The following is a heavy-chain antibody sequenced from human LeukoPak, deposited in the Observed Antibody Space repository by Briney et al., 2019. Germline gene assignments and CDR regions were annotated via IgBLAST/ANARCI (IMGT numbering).Heavy chain of an antibody. CDR3: VKTRYGDFDY. Sequence: TGGSLRLSCAASGFTFSTSWMTWVRQAPGKGLEWVANINQDGSEKYYVDSVKGRFTISRDNAKDSLSLQMNGLRAEDTAVYYCVKTRYGDFDYWGQGALVTVSS. J-gene: IGHJ4*02. D-gene: IGHD4-17*01. CDR1: GFTFSTSW. CDR2: INQDGSEK. V-gene: IGHV3-7*01.